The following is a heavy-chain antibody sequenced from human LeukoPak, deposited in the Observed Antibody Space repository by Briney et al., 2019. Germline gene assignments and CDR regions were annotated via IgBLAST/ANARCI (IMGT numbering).Heavy chain of an antibody. CDR2: VSSSSASI. CDR3: ARVGSASSYYFDS. CDR1: GFTFSSYR. J-gene: IGHJ4*02. V-gene: IGHV3-48*02. Sequence: PGGSLRLSCAASGFTFSSYRMNWVRQAPGKGLEWVSSVSSSSASIYFADSVKGRFTISRDNAKNPLYLQMNGLRDEDTAVYYCARVGSASSYYFDSWGQGTLVTVSS. D-gene: IGHD1-26*01.